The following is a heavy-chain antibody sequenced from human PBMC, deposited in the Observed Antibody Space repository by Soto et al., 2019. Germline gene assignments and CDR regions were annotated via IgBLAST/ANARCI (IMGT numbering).Heavy chain of an antibody. CDR1: GGTFSSYA. CDR3: ARDGSIAARRAFDY. J-gene: IGHJ4*02. V-gene: IGHV1-69*10. D-gene: IGHD6-6*01. CDR2: IIPILGTA. Sequence: GASVKVSCKASGGTFSSYAISWVRQAPGQGLEWMGGIIPILGTANYAQKFQGRVTITADKSTSTAYMELSSLRSEDTAVYYCARDGSIAARRAFDYWGQGTLVTVSS.